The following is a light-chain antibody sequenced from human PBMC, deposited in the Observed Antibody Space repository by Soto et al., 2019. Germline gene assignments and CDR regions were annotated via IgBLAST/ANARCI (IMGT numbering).Light chain of an antibody. V-gene: IGKV1-39*01. CDR1: QSISSY. Sequence: DIQMTQSPSSLFASVGGRVTITCRASQSISSYLIWHQQKPGKAPNLLIYAASSLQSGVPSRFSGSGSGTDFTLTISSLQPEDFATYYCQQSFSTPWTFGQGTKVEIK. CDR2: AAS. J-gene: IGKJ1*01. CDR3: QQSFSTPWT.